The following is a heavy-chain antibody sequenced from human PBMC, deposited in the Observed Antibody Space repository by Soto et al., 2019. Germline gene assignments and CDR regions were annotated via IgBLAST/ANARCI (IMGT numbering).Heavy chain of an antibody. Sequence: GGSLRLSCEVSGFSFGSYAFHWVRQAPGKGLEWLSVISYHGREIYYADSVKDRFTISRDNFKKTVYLQMNSLRSDDTALYYCARGPIVVVPAAIGYYYGMDVWGQGTTVTVSS. CDR3: ARGPIVVVPAAIGYYYGMDV. CDR2: ISYHGREI. CDR1: GFSFGSYA. V-gene: IGHV3-30-3*01. D-gene: IGHD2-2*02. J-gene: IGHJ6*02.